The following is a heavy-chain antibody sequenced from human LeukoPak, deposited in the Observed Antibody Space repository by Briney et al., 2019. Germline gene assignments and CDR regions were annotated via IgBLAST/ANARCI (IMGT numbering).Heavy chain of an antibody. CDR2: ISGSGGST. J-gene: IGHJ4*02. V-gene: IGHV3-23*01. CDR1: GCTFSSYA. CDR3: AKRGSSGWYVPAGIDY. Sequence: GGSLRLSCAASGCTFSSYAMSWVRQAPGKGLEWVSAISGSGGSTYYADSVKGRFAISRDNSKNTLYLQMNSLRAEDTAVYYCAKRGSSGWYVPAGIDYWGQGTLVTISS. D-gene: IGHD6-19*01.